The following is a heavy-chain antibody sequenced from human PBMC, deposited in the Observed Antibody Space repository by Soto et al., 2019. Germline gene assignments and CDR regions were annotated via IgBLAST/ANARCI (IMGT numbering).Heavy chain of an antibody. J-gene: IGHJ4*02. V-gene: IGHV3-21*01. Sequence: GGSLRLSCAATGFTFSSNNMNWVRQAPGKGLEWVSSITSSSGHTYYADSVKGRFTISRDNAKNSLYLQMDSLRAEDTALYYCARDPQGGQKWGQGTLVTVSS. CDR1: GFTFSSNN. CDR2: ITSSSGHT. CDR3: ARDPQGGQK.